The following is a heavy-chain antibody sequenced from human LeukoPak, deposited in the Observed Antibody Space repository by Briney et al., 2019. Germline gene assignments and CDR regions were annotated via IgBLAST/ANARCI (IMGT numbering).Heavy chain of an antibody. Sequence: GGSLRLSCAASGFTFSNARVSWVRQAPGKGLEWVGRIKTKTDGETTDYAAPVKGRFTISRDDSKNTLYLQMNSLKTEDTAVYYCTQAGYYDFWSGYPPDYWGQGTLVTVSS. CDR1: GFTFSNAR. CDR2: IKTKTDGETT. J-gene: IGHJ4*02. V-gene: IGHV3-15*01. D-gene: IGHD3-3*01. CDR3: TQAGYYDFWSGYPPDY.